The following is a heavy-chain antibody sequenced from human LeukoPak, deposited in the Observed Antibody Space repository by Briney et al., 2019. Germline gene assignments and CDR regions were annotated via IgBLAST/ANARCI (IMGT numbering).Heavy chain of an antibody. D-gene: IGHD5-18*01. J-gene: IGHJ6*04. CDR1: GFTFSSYA. CDR3: ARDKQLWSLGDYYCGMDV. CDR2: ISYDGSNK. Sequence: QPGRSLRLSCAASGFTFSSYAMHWVRQAPGKGLEWVAVISYDGSNKYYTDSVKGRFTISRDNSKNTLYLQMNSLRAEDTAVYYCARDKQLWSLGDYYCGMDVWGKGTTVTVSS. V-gene: IGHV3-30*04.